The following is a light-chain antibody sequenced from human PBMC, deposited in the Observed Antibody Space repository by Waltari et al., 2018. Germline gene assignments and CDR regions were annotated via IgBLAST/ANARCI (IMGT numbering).Light chain of an antibody. CDR1: SSDVGGYNY. CDR2: DVR. Sequence: QSALTQPRSVSGSPGQSVTISCTGTSSDVGGYNYVSWYQQHPGKAPKLMIYDVRMRPSGVPDGFSGSKAGNTASLTISGLQAEDEADYYCCSYAGSYTWVFGGGTKLTVL. J-gene: IGLJ3*02. V-gene: IGLV2-11*01. CDR3: CSYAGSYTWV.